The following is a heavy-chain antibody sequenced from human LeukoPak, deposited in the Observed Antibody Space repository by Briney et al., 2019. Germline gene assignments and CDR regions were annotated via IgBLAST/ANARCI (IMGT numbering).Heavy chain of an antibody. CDR3: ASGWLFFDY. CDR2: IYYSGTT. CDR1: GGSISSYY. V-gene: IGHV4-59*01. J-gene: IGHJ4*02. Sequence: SETLSLTCTVSGGSISSYYWSWTRHPPAQGLEWIGYIYYSGTTNYNPSLQSRVTISVDTSKNQFSLKLSSVTAADTAVYYCASGWLFFDYWGQGTLVTVSS. D-gene: IGHD5-12*01.